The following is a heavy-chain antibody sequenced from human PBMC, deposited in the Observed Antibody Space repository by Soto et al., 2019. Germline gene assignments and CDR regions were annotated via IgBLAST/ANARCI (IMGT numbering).Heavy chain of an antibody. V-gene: IGHV1-69*01. CDR1: GGTFTNYA. CDR3: VGGVRKGKCGMDV. J-gene: IGHJ6*02. CDR2: IIPMFATS. D-gene: IGHD3-16*01. Sequence: QLQLVQSGAEVKKPGSSVKVSCKASGGTFTNYAISWVRQAPGQGLEWMGAIIPMFATSSYAQKSQGTVTITADDSTSTASMELPSLSFEDTAVYYCVGGVRKGKCGMDVCGQGSAVTVSS.